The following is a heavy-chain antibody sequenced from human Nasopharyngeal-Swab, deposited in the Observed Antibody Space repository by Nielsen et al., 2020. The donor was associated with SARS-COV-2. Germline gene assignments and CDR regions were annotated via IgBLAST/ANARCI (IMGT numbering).Heavy chain of an antibody. CDR1: GFTFSSYW. CDR3: ARGPQVPAGNGWYWFDP. CDR2: INSDGSST. Sequence: GGSLRLSCAASGFTFSSYWMHWVCQAPGKGLVWVSRINSDGSSTSYADSVEGRFTISRDNAKNTLYLQMNSLRAEDTAVYYCARGPQVPAGNGWYWFDPWGQGTLVTVSS. V-gene: IGHV3-74*01. J-gene: IGHJ5*02. D-gene: IGHD6-19*01.